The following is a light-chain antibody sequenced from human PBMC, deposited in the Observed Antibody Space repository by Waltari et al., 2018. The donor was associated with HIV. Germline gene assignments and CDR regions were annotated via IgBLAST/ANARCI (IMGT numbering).Light chain of an antibody. CDR3: QTWGTGIAV. CDR1: SGHSSNA. CDR2: VNSDGSH. Sequence: QPVLTQPPSAYGSLGASVKLTCTLSSGHSSNAIAWHQQQPEKGPRSLMKVNSDGSHNRGAGIPDRFSGSTYGAERYLTISSLQSEDEADYSCQTWGTGIAVFVVWTKLTVL. V-gene: IGLV4-69*01. J-gene: IGLJ3*02.